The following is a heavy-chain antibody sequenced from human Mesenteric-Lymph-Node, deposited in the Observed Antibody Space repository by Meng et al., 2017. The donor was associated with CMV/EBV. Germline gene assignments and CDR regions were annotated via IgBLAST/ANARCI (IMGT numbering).Heavy chain of an antibody. V-gene: IGHV4-38-2*02. Sequence: SETLSLTCTVSGYSISSGYFWGWIRQPPGKGLEWIASTYYSGNTYYNPSLRSRVTVSVDTSKNQFSLKLSSVTAADTAVYYCARVGGSYFRFDPWGQGTLVTVSS. CDR2: TYYSGNT. CDR3: ARVGGSYFRFDP. CDR1: GYSISSGYF. J-gene: IGHJ5*02. D-gene: IGHD1-26*01.